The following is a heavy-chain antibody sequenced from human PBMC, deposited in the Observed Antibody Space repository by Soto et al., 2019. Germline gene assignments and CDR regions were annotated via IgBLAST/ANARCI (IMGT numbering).Heavy chain of an antibody. CDR3: ARARYCSGSSCSLDNWFET. V-gene: IGHV4-38-2*02. CDR1: GYSITSGYY. D-gene: IGHD2-15*01. Sequence: SETLSLTCTVSGYSITSGYYWGWIRQPPGKGLEWIGSIHHSGSTYYNPSLKSRVTISVDTSKNHFSLKLSSVTAADTALYYCARARYCSGSSCSLDNWFETWGQGTLVT. CDR2: IHHSGST. J-gene: IGHJ5*02.